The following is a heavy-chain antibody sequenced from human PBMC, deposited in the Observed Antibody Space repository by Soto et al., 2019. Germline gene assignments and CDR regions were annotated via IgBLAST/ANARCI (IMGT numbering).Heavy chain of an antibody. J-gene: IGHJ6*02. CDR3: ARQDSSGYYPLDYYYGMDV. V-gene: IGHV5-51*01. D-gene: IGHD3-22*01. CDR1: GYSFTSYW. Sequence: PGESLKISCKGSGYSFTSYWIGWVRQMPGKGLEWMGIIYPGDSDTRYSPSFQGQVTISADKSISTAYLQWSSLKASDTAMYYCARQDSSGYYPLDYYYGMDVWGQGTTVTVSS. CDR2: IYPGDSDT.